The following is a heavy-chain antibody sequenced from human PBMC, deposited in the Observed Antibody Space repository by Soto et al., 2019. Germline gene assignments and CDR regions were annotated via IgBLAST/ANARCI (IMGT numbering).Heavy chain of an antibody. V-gene: IGHV3-30*18. J-gene: IGHJ4*02. Sequence: SLSCNPSGFPFSSYGLHWLRQAPGKGLEWVTFISYNGNKINYADSVKGRFTVSRDNSKNTLYLQMNSLRPEDTAVYYCAKHSSTFVFWGQGTLVTVSS. D-gene: IGHD2-2*01. CDR1: GFPFSSYG. CDR2: ISYNGNKI. CDR3: AKHSSTFVF.